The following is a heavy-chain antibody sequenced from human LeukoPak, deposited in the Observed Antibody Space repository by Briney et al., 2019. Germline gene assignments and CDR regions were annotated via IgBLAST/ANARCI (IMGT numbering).Heavy chain of an antibody. D-gene: IGHD2-21*02. CDR2: IIPIFGTA. V-gene: IGHV1-69*06. Sequence: SVKVSCKASGYTFTSYGISWVRQAPGQGLEWMGGIIPIFGTANYAQKFQGRVTITADKSTSTAYMELSSLRSEDTAVYYCATGDRQIYYYYYMDVWGKGTTVTVSS. J-gene: IGHJ6*03. CDR3: ATGDRQIYYYYYMDV. CDR1: GYTFTSYG.